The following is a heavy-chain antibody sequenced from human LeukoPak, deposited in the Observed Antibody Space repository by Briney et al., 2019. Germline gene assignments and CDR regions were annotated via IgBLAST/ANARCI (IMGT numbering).Heavy chain of an antibody. Sequence: GGALRLSCAASGFTFSSYWMHWVRQAPGKGLVGVSRIRSDGSITNYADSVKGRFTISRDNAKNTLYLQMNSLRAEDTAVYYCARVLRIAAYGMDVWGQGTTVTVSS. D-gene: IGHD6-13*01. J-gene: IGHJ6*02. V-gene: IGHV3-74*01. CDR3: ARVLRIAAYGMDV. CDR2: IRSDGSIT. CDR1: GFTFSSYW.